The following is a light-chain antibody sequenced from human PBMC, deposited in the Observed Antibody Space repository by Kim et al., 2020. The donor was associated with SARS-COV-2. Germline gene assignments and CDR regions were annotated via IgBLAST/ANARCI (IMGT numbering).Light chain of an antibody. CDR1: QRVRSY. J-gene: IGKJ4*01. V-gene: IGKV3-11*01. Sequence: LSPGEGATLARRATQRVRSYLAWYQQEPGQAPRLLIDDATNRATGIPARFSGSGSGTDFTLTISSLEPEDFAVYYCQHRVSWALTFGGGT. CDR2: DAT. CDR3: QHRVSWALT.